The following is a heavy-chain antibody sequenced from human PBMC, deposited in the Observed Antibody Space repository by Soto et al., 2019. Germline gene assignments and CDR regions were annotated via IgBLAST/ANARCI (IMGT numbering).Heavy chain of an antibody. D-gene: IGHD3-10*01. Sequence: SVKVSCKASGGTFSSYAISWVRQAPGQGLEWMGGIIPIFGTANYAQKFQGRVTITADESTSTAYMELSSLRSEDTAVYYCASSGGPKHPRDYYYGMDVWGQGTTVTVSS. CDR3: ASSGGPKHPRDYYYGMDV. J-gene: IGHJ6*02. CDR1: GGTFSSYA. CDR2: IIPIFGTA. V-gene: IGHV1-69*13.